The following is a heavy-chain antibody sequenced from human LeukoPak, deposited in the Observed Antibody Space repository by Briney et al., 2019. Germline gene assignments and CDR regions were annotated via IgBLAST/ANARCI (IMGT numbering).Heavy chain of an antibody. J-gene: IGHJ4*02. Sequence: PGRSLRLSCAASGFTFDDYAMHWVRQAPGKGLEWVSGISWNSGSIGYADSVKGRFTISRDNAKNSLYLQMNSLRAEDTALYYCAKAGCSSTSCYRAPFDYWGQGTLVTVSS. D-gene: IGHD2-2*01. CDR2: ISWNSGSI. CDR1: GFTFDDYA. V-gene: IGHV3-9*01. CDR3: AKAGCSSTSCYRAPFDY.